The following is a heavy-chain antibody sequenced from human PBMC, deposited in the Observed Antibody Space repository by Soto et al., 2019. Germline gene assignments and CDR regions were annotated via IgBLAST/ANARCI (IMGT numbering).Heavy chain of an antibody. V-gene: IGHV4-59*08. CDR2: IYDSGNT. CDR3: ALAAAGTLDY. CDR1: GGSISSYY. Sequence: SETLSLTCTVSGGSISSYYWTWIRQPPGKGPEWIGYIYDSGNTNYNPSLKSRLTISIDTSKNQFSLKVNSVTAADTAVYYCALAAAGTLDYWGQGTLVTVSS. J-gene: IGHJ4*02. D-gene: IGHD6-13*01.